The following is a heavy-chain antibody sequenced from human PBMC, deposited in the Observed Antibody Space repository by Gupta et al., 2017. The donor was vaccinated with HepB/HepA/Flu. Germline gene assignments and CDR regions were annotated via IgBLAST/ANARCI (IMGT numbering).Heavy chain of an antibody. CDR3: ARGQDDSSGYYRYYYYYYGMDV. V-gene: IGHV4-34*01. D-gene: IGHD3-22*01. CDR1: GGSFSGSY. Sequence: QVQLQQWGAGLLKPSETLSLTCAVYGGSFSGSYWSWIRQPPGKGLEWIGEINHSGSTNYNPSLKSRVTISVDTSKNQFSLKLSSVTAADTAVYYCARGQDDSSGYYRYYYYYYGMDVWGQGTTVTVSS. CDR2: INHSGST. J-gene: IGHJ6*02.